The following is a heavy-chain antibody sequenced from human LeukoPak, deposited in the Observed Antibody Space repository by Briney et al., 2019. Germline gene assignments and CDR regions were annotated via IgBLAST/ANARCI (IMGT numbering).Heavy chain of an antibody. CDR1: GYTFTSYA. CDR3: ARDFWSGYLERTKRFDP. CDR2: IDTNTGNP. V-gene: IGHV7-4-1*02. D-gene: IGHD3-3*01. Sequence: ASVKVSCKASGYTFTSYAMNWVRQAPGQGLEWMGWIDTNTGNPTYAQGFTGRFVFSLDTSVSTAYLQISSLKAEDTAVYYCARDFWSGYLERTKRFDPWGQGTLVTVSS. J-gene: IGHJ5*02.